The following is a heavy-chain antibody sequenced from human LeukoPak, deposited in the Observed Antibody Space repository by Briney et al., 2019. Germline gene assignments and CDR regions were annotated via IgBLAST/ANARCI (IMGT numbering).Heavy chain of an antibody. V-gene: IGHV1-2*02. Sequence: ASVKVSCKASGYTFTGYYMHWVRQAPGQGLEWMGWINPNSGGTNYAQKFQGRVTMTRDTSISTAYMELSGLRSDDTAVYYCARGGLALGITFFDYWGQGTLVTVSS. CDR3: ARGGLALGITFFDY. D-gene: IGHD3-16*02. J-gene: IGHJ4*02. CDR1: GYTFTGYY. CDR2: INPNSGGT.